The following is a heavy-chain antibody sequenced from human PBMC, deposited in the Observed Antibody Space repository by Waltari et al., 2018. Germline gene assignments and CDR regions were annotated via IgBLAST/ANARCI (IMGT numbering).Heavy chain of an antibody. CDR3: AREGDSSGYYPIEPYYFDY. D-gene: IGHD3-22*01. CDR2: ISAYNGNT. J-gene: IGHJ4*02. CDR1: GYTFTSYG. Sequence: QVQLVQSGAEVKKPGASVKVSCKASGYTFTSYGISWVRQAPGQGLEWMGWISAYNGNTNYAQKLQGRVTMTTDTSTSTAYMELRSLRSDDTAVYYCAREGDSSGYYPIEPYYFDYWGQGTLVTVSS. V-gene: IGHV1-18*01.